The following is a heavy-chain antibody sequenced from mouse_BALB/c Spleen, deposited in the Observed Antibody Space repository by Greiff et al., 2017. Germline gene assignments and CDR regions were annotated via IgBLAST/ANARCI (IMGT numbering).Heavy chain of an antibody. D-gene: IGHD2-14*01. CDR1: GFSLTSYG. CDR3: ARAYYRYDDYAMDD. V-gene: IGHV2-9*02. J-gene: IGHJ4*01. CDR2: IWDGGST. Sequence: QVQLKESGPGLVAPSQSLSITCTVSGFSLTSYGVHWVRQPPGKGLEWLGVIWDGGSTNYNSALMSRLSISKDNSKSQVFLKMNSLQTDDTAMYDCARAYYRYDDYAMDDWGQGTSVTVSS.